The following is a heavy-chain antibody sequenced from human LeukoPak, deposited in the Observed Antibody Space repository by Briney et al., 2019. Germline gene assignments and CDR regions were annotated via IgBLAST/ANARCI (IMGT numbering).Heavy chain of an antibody. D-gene: IGHD3-10*01. J-gene: IGHJ4*02. CDR1: GYTFTSYD. CDR2: MSPNSGNT. Sequence: ASVKVSCKASGYTFTSYDINWVRQATGQGLEWMGWMSPNSGNTGYAQKFQGRVTITRNTSISTAYMELSSLRSEDTAVYYCARWLGSERDPAIYYFDSWGQGTLVTVSS. CDR3: ARWLGSERDPAIYYFDS. V-gene: IGHV1-8*03.